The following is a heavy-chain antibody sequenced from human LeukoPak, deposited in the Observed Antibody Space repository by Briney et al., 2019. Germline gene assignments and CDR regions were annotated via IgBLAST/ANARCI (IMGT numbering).Heavy chain of an antibody. CDR1: GFTFSSYA. V-gene: IGHV3-30-3*01. Sequence: GGSLRLSCAASGFTFSSYAMHWVRQARGKGLEWVAVMSHDGSVKIYADSVQGRFTISRDNSKNTLYLQLSSLRAEDTAVYHCARPREAGSSSGWYFDKWGQGTLVTDSS. D-gene: IGHD6-19*01. J-gene: IGHJ4*02. CDR3: ARPREAGSSSGWYFDK. CDR2: MSHDGSVK.